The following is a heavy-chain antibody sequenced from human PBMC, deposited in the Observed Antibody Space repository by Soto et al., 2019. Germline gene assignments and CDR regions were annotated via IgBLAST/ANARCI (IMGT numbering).Heavy chain of an antibody. D-gene: IGHD2-2*02. Sequence: GASVKVSCKASGYTFTSYAMHWVRQAPGQRLEWMGWINAGNGNTKYSQKFQGRVTITRDTSASTAYMELSSLRSEDTAVYYCAGVEGRYCSSTSCYTDYYYYYGMDVWGQGTTVTVSS. CDR3: AGVEGRYCSSTSCYTDYYYYYGMDV. CDR2: INAGNGNT. V-gene: IGHV1-3*01. CDR1: GYTFTSYA. J-gene: IGHJ6*02.